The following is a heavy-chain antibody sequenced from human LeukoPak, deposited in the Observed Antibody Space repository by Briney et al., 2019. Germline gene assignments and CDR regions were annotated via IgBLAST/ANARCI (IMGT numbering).Heavy chain of an antibody. CDR3: AKPNYDILTGYRFFDY. CDR2: ISYDGSNK. CDR1: GFTFSSYG. D-gene: IGHD3-9*01. V-gene: IGHV3-30*18. J-gene: IGHJ4*02. Sequence: GRSLRLSCAASGFTFSSYGMHWVRQAPGKGLEWVAVISYDGSNKYYTDSVKGRFTISRDNSKNTLYMRMNSLRAEDTAVYYCAKPNYDILTGYRFFDYWGQGTLVTVSS.